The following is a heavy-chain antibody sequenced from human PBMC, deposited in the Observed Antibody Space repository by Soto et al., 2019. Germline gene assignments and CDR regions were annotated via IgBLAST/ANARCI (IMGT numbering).Heavy chain of an antibody. CDR3: AKDRGSIAARPTLMDV. CDR2: ISYDGSNK. Sequence: AESLRLSCAASGFTFSSYGMHWVRQAPGKGLEWVVVISYDGSNKYYADSVKGRFTISRDNSKNTLYLQMNSLRAEDTAVYYCAKDRGSIAARPTLMDVWGQGTTVTVSS. D-gene: IGHD6-6*01. V-gene: IGHV3-30*18. J-gene: IGHJ6*02. CDR1: GFTFSSYG.